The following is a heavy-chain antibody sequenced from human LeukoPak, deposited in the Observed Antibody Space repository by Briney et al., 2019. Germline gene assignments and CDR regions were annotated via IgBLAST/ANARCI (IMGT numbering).Heavy chain of an antibody. Sequence: SETPSLTCTVSGGSISSYYWSWIRQPPGKGLEWIGYIYYSGSTNYNPSLKSRVTISVDTSKNQFSLKLSSVTAADTAVYYCARHGKFDYDFWSGNNWFDPWGQGTLVTVSS. V-gene: IGHV4-59*08. CDR1: GGSISSYY. CDR3: ARHGKFDYDFWSGNNWFDP. J-gene: IGHJ5*02. D-gene: IGHD3-3*01. CDR2: IYYSGST.